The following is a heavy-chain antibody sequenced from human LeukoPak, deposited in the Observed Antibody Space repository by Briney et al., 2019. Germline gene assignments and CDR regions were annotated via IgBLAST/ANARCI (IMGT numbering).Heavy chain of an antibody. J-gene: IGHJ4*02. V-gene: IGHV3-7*01. Sequence: GGSLRLSCAASGFSFSTYGMHWVRQAPGKGLEWVANINQDGSEKYYVDSVEGRFTISKDNAKNSLYLQMNSLRAEDTAVYYCAKDRDTAMDYWGQGTLVTVSS. D-gene: IGHD5-18*01. CDR2: INQDGSEK. CDR3: AKDRDTAMDY. CDR1: GFSFSTYG.